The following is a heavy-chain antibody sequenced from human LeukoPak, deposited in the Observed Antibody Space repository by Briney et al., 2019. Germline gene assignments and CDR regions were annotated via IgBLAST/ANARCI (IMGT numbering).Heavy chain of an antibody. Sequence: GGSLRLSCAASRFIFSDYAMHWVRQAPGKGLEWVSVISSDGSDKYYADSVEGRFTISRDKSKKMLYLQMNNLTSEDTAVYYCAPYYYDSSGPHHWGQGTVVTVSS. J-gene: IGHJ1*01. D-gene: IGHD3-22*01. V-gene: IGHV3-30-3*01. CDR1: RFIFSDYA. CDR3: APYYYDSSGPHH. CDR2: ISSDGSDK.